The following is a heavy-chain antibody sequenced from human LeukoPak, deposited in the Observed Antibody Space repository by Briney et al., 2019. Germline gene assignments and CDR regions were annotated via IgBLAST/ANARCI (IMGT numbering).Heavy chain of an antibody. D-gene: IGHD4-23*01. CDR3: GRQDFGGASGGGPLDY. Sequence: GESLKISFKGSGYTFTIYWIGRVRQMLGKGMEWMGIIYSGYSDIRYSPSFQGQVTISADKSISTAYLQWTGLKFSCTAMNYCGRQDFGGASGGGPLDYWGQGTLVTVSS. CDR2: IYSGYSDI. J-gene: IGHJ4*02. V-gene: IGHV5-51*01. CDR1: GYTFTIYW.